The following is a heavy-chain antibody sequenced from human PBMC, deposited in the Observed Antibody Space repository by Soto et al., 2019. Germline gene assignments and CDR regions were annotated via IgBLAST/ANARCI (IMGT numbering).Heavy chain of an antibody. V-gene: IGHV1-8*02. CDR2: MNPNSGNT. Sequence: ASVKVSCKASGGSLSTNPISWVRQATGQGLEWMGWMNPNSGNTGYAQKFQGRVTMTRNTSISTAYMELSSLRSEDTAVYYCATAYYYDSSGYYRAKYYYYYGMDVWGQGTTVTVSS. CDR3: ATAYYYDSSGYYRAKYYYYYGMDV. CDR1: GGSLSTNP. D-gene: IGHD3-22*01. J-gene: IGHJ6*02.